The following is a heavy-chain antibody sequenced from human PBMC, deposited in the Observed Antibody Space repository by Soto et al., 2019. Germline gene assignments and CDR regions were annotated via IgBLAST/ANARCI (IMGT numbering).Heavy chain of an antibody. V-gene: IGHV3-7*04. D-gene: IGHD6-13*01. CDR3: ARGGSNRFGL. CDR1: GFTFSGHW. Sequence: EEQLVESGGGLVQPGGSLRVSCAASGFTFSGHWMTWVRQAPGKGLEWVASIKEDGSEKKYVDSAKGRFTISRDNAKKSLYLQMNSLRGDDTAVYDCARGGSNRFGLWGQGTLVTVSS. CDR2: IKEDGSEK. J-gene: IGHJ4*02.